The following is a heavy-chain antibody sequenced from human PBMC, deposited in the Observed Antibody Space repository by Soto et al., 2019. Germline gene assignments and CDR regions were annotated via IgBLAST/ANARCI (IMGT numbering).Heavy chain of an antibody. CDR2: ITSDTKTI. CDR1: GDTFCNAC. CDR3: ARSVEGHFDY. V-gene: IGHV3-48*02. D-gene: IGHD6-19*01. Sequence: GLSLRLSCAAWGDTFCNACTNWVRQAPGKGLEWSAYITSDTKTIKYADSVKGRFTISRDNAKNSVYLQMNSLSDEDTAVYYCARSVEGHFDYWGQGTVVTVS. J-gene: IGHJ4*02.